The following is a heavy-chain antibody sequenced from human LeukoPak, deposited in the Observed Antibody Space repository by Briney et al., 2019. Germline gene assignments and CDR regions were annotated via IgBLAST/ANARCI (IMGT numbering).Heavy chain of an antibody. CDR3: ARGDSSGHPAFDY. D-gene: IGHD3-22*01. J-gene: IGHJ4*02. CDR2: IYYSGST. V-gene: IGHV4-31*03. Sequence: SETLSLTCTVSGGSISSGGYYWSWIRQHPGKGLEWIGYIYYSGSTYYNPSLKSRVTISVDTSKNQFSLKLSSVTAADTAVYYCARGDSSGHPAFDYWGQGTLVTVSS. CDR1: GGSISSGGYY.